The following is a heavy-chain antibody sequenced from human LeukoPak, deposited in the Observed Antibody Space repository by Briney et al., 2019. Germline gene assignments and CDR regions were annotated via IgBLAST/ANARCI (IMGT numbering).Heavy chain of an antibody. V-gene: IGHV4-39*01. CDR2: IHYSGSA. D-gene: IGHD6-25*01. CDR1: GVSISSTTYY. J-gene: IGHJ6*02. CDR3: ARPTRPFYYYGMDV. Sequence: SETLSLTCTVAGVSISSTTYYWGWIRQPPGKGLEWIGNIHYSGSAYYNPSLKSRASISVDTSKNQLSLKLSSVTAADTAVYYCARPTRPFYYYGMDVWGQGTTVIVPS.